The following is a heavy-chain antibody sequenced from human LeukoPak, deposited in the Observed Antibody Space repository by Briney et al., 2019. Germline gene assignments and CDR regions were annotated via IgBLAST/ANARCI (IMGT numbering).Heavy chain of an antibody. V-gene: IGHV3-48*01. CDR1: GFTFSSYS. Sequence: GGSLRLSCAASGFTFSSYSMNWVRQAPGKGLEWVSYITSSSSTTYYADSVKGRFTISRDSAKNSLYLHMNSLRAEDTAVYYCVRDPNALDYWGQGTLVTVSS. CDR2: ITSSSSTT. J-gene: IGHJ4*02. CDR3: VRDPNALDY.